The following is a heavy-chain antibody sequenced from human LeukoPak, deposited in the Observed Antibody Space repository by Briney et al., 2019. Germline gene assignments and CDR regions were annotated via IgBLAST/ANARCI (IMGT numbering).Heavy chain of an antibody. CDR1: GFMFSTYW. CDR2: VKQDGSEK. CDR3: ARTPIYGGRYLDY. D-gene: IGHD4-23*01. Sequence: GGSLRLSCAASGFMFSTYWMSWVRQAPGKGLEWVASVKQDGSEKYYVDSVKGRFTISRDNAKNSLYLQVNSLRAEDTAVYYCARTPIYGGRYLDYWGQGTLVTVSS. J-gene: IGHJ4*02. V-gene: IGHV3-7*01.